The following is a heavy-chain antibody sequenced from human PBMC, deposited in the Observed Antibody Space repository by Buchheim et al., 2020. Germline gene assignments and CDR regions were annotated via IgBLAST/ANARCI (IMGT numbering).Heavy chain of an antibody. CDR2: IYPHDSDA. CDR3: ARRTLILPSMGWFDP. CDR1: GYSFTTYW. V-gene: IGHV5-51*01. D-gene: IGHD2/OR15-2a*01. Sequence: EVQLVQSGAEVKKAGESLRISCKGSGYSFTTYWIGWVRQMPGKGLEWMGIIYPHDSDARYSPSFQGQVTISADKSINTAYLQWSSLKTSDTAIYYCARRTLILPSMGWFDPWGQGTL. J-gene: IGHJ5*02.